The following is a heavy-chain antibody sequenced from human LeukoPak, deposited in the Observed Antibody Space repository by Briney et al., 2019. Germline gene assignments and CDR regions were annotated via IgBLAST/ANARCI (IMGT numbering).Heavy chain of an antibody. CDR3: ARWDYDILTGYSYHFDY. D-gene: IGHD3-9*01. Sequence: GESLKISCKGSGYSFTSYWIGWVRQMPGKGLEWMGIIYPGDSDTRYSPSFQGQVTISADKSISTAYLQWSSLKASDTAMYYCARWDYDILTGYSYHFDYWGQGTLVTVSS. V-gene: IGHV5-51*01. CDR2: IYPGDSDT. CDR1: GYSFTSYW. J-gene: IGHJ4*02.